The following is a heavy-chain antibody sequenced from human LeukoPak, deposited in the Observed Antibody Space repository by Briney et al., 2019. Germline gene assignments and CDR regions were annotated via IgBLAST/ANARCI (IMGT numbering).Heavy chain of an antibody. V-gene: IGHV3-23*01. CDR2: ISDSGGST. CDR1: GLTFRNYA. CDR3: AKARTGIAVVSAIDY. Sequence: PGGSLRLSCAASGLTFRNYAMSWVRQAPGKGLEWVSGISDSGGSTHYADSVKGRFTISRDNSKNTLYLQVNSLRAEDTAVYFCAKARTGIAVVSAIDYWGQGTLVSVSS. D-gene: IGHD2-21*02. J-gene: IGHJ4*02.